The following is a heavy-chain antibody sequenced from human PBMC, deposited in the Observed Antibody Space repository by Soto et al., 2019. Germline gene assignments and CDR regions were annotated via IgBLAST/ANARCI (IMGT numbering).Heavy chain of an antibody. Sequence: AASVKVSCKASGYTFTSYAMHWVRQAPGQRLEWMGWINAGNGNTKYSQKFQGRVTITRDTSASTAYMELSSLRSEDTAVYYCARDHYDSPAFDVWGQGTMVTVSS. J-gene: IGHJ3*01. D-gene: IGHD5-12*01. V-gene: IGHV1-3*01. CDR2: INAGNGNT. CDR3: ARDHYDSPAFDV. CDR1: GYTFTSYA.